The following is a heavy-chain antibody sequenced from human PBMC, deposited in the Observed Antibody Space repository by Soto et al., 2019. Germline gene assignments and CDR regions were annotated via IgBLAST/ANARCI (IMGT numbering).Heavy chain of an antibody. CDR3: TRDGGGRYYGGFDN. J-gene: IGHJ4*02. Sequence: EVQLVESGGGLVQPGGCLRLSCEISGFNFTTYWMHWVRQAPGKGVVWVSRINSDGTITDYADSVKGRFIISRDNAKKTLYLEMNSLRVDDTAVYYCTRDGGGRYYGGFDNWGQGTLVTVSS. CDR1: GFNFTTYW. D-gene: IGHD1-26*01. V-gene: IGHV3-74*01. CDR2: INSDGTIT.